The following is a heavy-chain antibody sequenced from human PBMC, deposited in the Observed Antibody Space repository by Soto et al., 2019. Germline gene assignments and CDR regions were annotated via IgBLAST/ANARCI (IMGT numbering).Heavy chain of an antibody. V-gene: IGHV3-33*01. CDR1: GFPFRSYA. CDR2: VWSDGSNK. Sequence: PGGSLRLSCSASGFPFRSYAMHWVRQAPGKGLEWVGAVWSDGSNKYYADSVEGRFSISRDNSQNALYLQTNTLGAQDTAMYFCARALTVNDYFDYWGQGTLVTVSS. D-gene: IGHD4-17*01. J-gene: IGHJ4*02. CDR3: ARALTVNDYFDY.